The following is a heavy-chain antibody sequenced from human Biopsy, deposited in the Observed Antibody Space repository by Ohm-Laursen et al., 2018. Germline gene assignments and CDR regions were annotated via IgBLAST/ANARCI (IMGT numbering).Heavy chain of an antibody. D-gene: IGHD1-26*01. CDR1: GFTMSINY. CDR2: VHRDGNT. CDR3: ARGRGALAPLDD. V-gene: IGHV3-66*01. Sequence: SLRLSCAASGFTMSINYMSWVRQAPGKGLEWVSLVHRDGNTYYADSLKGRFTVSRDSSKSTLFLQMNNLRVEDTAVYYCARGRGALAPLDDWGQGTLVTVS. J-gene: IGHJ4*02.